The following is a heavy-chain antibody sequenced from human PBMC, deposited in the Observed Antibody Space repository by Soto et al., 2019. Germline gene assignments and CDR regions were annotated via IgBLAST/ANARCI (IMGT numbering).Heavy chain of an antibody. V-gene: IGHV2-5*02. D-gene: IGHD1-26*01. CDR2: IYWDDTK. Sequence: QITLKESGPTLVKPTQTLTLTCTFSGFSLPTDRVGVGWIRQPPGKALEWLAVIYWDDTKTYRPSLKRRLTIPKDTSKTQVALTMTDMDPVDTATYYCAHAYGGRSLYWGQGTLVTVSS. J-gene: IGHJ4*02. CDR1: GFSLPTDRVG. CDR3: AHAYGGRSLY.